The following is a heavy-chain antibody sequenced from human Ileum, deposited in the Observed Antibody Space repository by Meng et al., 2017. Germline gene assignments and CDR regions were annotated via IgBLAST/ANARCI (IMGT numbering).Heavy chain of an antibody. CDR1: GFTFRYYT. J-gene: IGHJ5*02. V-gene: IGHV3-49*02. CDR3: TRDRVDYCNSFPRYTGHGS. Sequence: GESLKISCTTSGFTFRYYTISWVRQAPGKGLEWLCLVRSKIYGGATEYAASVRGRFTVSRDDATGIAYVQMNSLNTEDTAVYYCTRDRVDYCNSFPRYTGHGSWGQGTLVTVSS. CDR2: VRSKIYGGAT. D-gene: IGHD3-16*01.